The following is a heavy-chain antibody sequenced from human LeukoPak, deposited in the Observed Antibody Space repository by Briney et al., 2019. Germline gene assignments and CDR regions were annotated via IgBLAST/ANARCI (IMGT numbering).Heavy chain of an antibody. CDR1: GGSISSSSYY. Sequence: SETLSLTCTVSGGSISSSSYYWGWIRQPPGKGLEWIGSIYDSGSTYYNPSLKRRVTISVDTSKNQFSLKLSSVTAADTAVYYCARGVQGHTADTTGRYYYYYMDVWGKGTTVTVSS. J-gene: IGHJ6*03. CDR2: IYDSGST. D-gene: IGHD3-10*01. CDR3: ARGVQGHTADTTGRYYYYYMDV. V-gene: IGHV4-39*01.